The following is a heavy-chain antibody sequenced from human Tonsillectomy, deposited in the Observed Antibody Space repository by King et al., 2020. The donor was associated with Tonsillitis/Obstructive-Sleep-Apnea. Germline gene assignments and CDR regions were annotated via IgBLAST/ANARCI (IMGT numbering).Heavy chain of an antibody. CDR3: ARDLTGDKDY. V-gene: IGHV1-69*04. CDR1: GGTFSSYS. J-gene: IGHJ4*02. D-gene: IGHD7-27*01. Sequence: QLVQSGAEVKKPGSSVKVSCKASGGTFSSYSISWVRQAPGQGLEWMGRIIPILGIANYAQKFQGIVTITADKSTSTAYMELSSLRSEDTAVYYCARDLTGDKDYWGQGTLVTVSS. CDR2: IIPILGIA.